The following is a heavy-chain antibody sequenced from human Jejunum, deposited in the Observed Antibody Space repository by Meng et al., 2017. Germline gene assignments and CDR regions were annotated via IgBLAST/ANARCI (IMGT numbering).Heavy chain of an antibody. D-gene: IGHD2-21*02. CDR3: ARASVGNCGGDCYSPHWFDP. CDR2: SYHTGSS. Sequence: QVQLQESGPGLVKPSGTLSLTCGVSGASISSSNWWSWVRQPPGKGLEWIGHSYHTGSSNYNPSLESRVTISVDRSKNQLSLKLTSVTAADTAVYYCARASVGNCGGDCYSPHWFDPWGQGTLVTVSS. CDR1: GASISSSNW. J-gene: IGHJ5*02. V-gene: IGHV4-4*02.